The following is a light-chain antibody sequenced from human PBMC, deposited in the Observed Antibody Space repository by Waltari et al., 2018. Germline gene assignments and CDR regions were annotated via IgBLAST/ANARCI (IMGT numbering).Light chain of an antibody. J-gene: IGLJ2*01. Sequence: QSALTQPASVSGSPGQSITISRTGTNNDIGSYNLVSWYQQHPGKPPKVIIFEVNKRPSGVSNRFSGSKSGNTASLTVSGLHPEDEADYYCCSYAGTPRVVFGGGTKLTVL. CDR2: EVN. CDR1: NNDIGSYNL. CDR3: CSYAGTPRVV. V-gene: IGLV2-23*02.